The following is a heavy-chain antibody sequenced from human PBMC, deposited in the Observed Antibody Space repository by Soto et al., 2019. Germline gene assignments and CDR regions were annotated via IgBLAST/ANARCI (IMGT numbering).Heavy chain of an antibody. J-gene: IGHJ4*02. CDR1: GFTFSDYY. D-gene: IGHD3-10*01. Sequence: QVQLLESGGGSVKPGGSLRLSCAASGFTFSDYYMSWLRQAPGKGLECVAYIGVSSTYANYADSVEGRFTISRDNAENSLFLQMNSLRVEDSAVYYCARGVRYYSSEKPANFDYWGQGALVTVSS. V-gene: IGHV3-11*05. CDR2: IGVSSTYA. CDR3: ARGVRYYSSEKPANFDY.